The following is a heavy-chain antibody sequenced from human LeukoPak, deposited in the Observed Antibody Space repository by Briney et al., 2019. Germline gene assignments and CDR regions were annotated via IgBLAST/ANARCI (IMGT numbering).Heavy chain of an antibody. CDR1: GFTSSDY. CDR2: ISGSGDVI. V-gene: IGHV3-11*01. J-gene: IGHJ4*02. Sequence: GGSLRLSCAGSGFTSSDYISWIRQSPGRGLEWVAYISGSGDVIYYADSVKGQFTISRDNAKNLVYLQMDSLRAEDTAVYSCARLPYYYFDRWGQGTLVTVSS. D-gene: IGHD2-21*01. CDR3: ARLPYYYFDR.